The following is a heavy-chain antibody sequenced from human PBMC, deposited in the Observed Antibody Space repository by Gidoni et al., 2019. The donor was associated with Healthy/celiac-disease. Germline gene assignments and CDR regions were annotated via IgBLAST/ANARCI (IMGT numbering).Heavy chain of an antibody. V-gene: IGHV1-69*01. CDR3: ARDRRYYGSGSYYIGYAFDY. CDR2: IIPIFVTA. D-gene: IGHD3-10*01. J-gene: IGHJ4*02. CDR1: GGTFSSYA. Sequence: QVQLVQSGAEVKKPGSSVKVSCQASGGTFSSYAISWVRQAPGQGLEWMGGIIPIFVTANYAQKFQGRVTITADESTSTAYMELSSRRSEDTAVYYCARDRRYYGSGSYYIGYAFDYWGQGTLVTVSS.